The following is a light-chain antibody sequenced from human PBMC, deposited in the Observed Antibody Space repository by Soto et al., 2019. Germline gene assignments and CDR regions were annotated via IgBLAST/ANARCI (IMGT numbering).Light chain of an antibody. V-gene: IGLV1-44*01. CDR1: SSNIGSNT. CDR3: AAWDDSLNGVV. Sequence: QSVLTQPPSASGTPGQRVTISCSGSSSNIGSNTVNWYQQLPGTAPKLLIYSNNRRPSGVPARFSGSKSGTSASLAISGPQSEDEADYFCAAWDDSLNGVVFGGGTKLTVL. CDR2: SNN. J-gene: IGLJ2*01.